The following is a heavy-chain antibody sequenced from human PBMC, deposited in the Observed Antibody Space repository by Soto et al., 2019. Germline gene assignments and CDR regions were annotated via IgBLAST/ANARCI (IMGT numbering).Heavy chain of an antibody. CDR1: GFTFSSYA. CDR2: ISSNGGST. V-gene: IGHV3-64*01. D-gene: IGHD6-13*01. Sequence: GGSLRLSCAASGFTFSSYAMHWVRQAPGKGLEYVSAISSNGGSTYYANSVKGRFTISRDNSKNTLYLQMGSLRAEDMAVYYCARARIAAVTGYYYYYYMDVWGKGTTVTVSS. J-gene: IGHJ6*03. CDR3: ARARIAAVTGYYYYYYMDV.